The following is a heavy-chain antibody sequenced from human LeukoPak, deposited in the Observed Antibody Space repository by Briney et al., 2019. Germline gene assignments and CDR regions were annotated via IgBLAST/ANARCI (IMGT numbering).Heavy chain of an antibody. J-gene: IGHJ3*02. CDR3: ARGTPFAI. CDR1: GDSVSSNSAA. Sequence: SQTLSLTCAISGDSVSSNSAAWNWIRQSPSRGLEWPGRTYYRSKWFYDSAESLKSRITISPDTSKNQLSLQLDSVTPEDTAVYYCARGTPFAIWGQGTLITVSS. CDR2: TYYRSKWFY. V-gene: IGHV6-1*01. D-gene: IGHD1-7*01.